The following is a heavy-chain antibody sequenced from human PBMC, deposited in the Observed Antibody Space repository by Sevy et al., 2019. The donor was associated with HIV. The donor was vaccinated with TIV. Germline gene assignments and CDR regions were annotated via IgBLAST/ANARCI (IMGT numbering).Heavy chain of an antibody. CDR2: MWYDGSNK. CDR1: GFTFSKYG. J-gene: IGHJ4*02. CDR3: VRGADSYESSGANCDY. Sequence: GGSLRPSCAASGFTFSKYGMHWVRQAPGKGLEWVALMWYDGSNKYYADSVQGRFTISRDNSKNTLYLQMNSLRAEDTAVYYCVRGADSYESSGANCDYWGQGTLVTVSS. V-gene: IGHV3-33*01. D-gene: IGHD3-22*01.